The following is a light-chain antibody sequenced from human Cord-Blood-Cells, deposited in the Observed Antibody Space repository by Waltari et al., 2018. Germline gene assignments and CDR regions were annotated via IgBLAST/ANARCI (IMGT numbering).Light chain of an antibody. J-gene: IGLJ1*01. CDR1: SSDVGGYNY. CDR3: SSYTSSSTV. CDR2: EVS. V-gene: IGLV2-14*01. Sequence: GQSITISCTGTSSDVGGYNYVSWYQQHPGKAPKLMIYEVSNRPSGVSNRFSGSKFGNTASLTISGLQAEDEADYYCSSYTSSSTVFGTGTKVTVL.